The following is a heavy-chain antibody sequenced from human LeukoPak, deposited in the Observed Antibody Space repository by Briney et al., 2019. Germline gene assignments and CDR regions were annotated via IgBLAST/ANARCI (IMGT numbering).Heavy chain of an antibody. V-gene: IGHV4-61*03. CDR3: ARGLSTGREDYFDF. Sequence: SETLSLTCSVSGASVSDGSYYWSWIRQPPGKGLEWIGFLYYSGRTNHSPSLSGRVGTSIDTSKNHFSLNLTSVTAADTAVYYCARGLSTGREDYFDFWGQGTLVSVSS. J-gene: IGHJ4*02. CDR2: LYYSGRT. CDR1: GASVSDGSYY. D-gene: IGHD1-1*01.